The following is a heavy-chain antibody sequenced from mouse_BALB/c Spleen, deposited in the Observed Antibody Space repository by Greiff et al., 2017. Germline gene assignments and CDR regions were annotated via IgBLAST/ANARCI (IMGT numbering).Heavy chain of an antibody. CDR1: GFTFSSYG. CDR2: ISSGGSYT. J-gene: IGHJ1*01. Sequence: DVMLVESGGDLVKPGGSLKLSCAASGFTFSSYGMSWVRQTPDKRLEWVATISSGGSYTYYPDSVKGRFTISRDNAKNTLYLQMSSLKSEDTAMYYCARREDYGSSYWYFDVWGAGTTVTVSS. V-gene: IGHV5-6*02. CDR3: ARREDYGSSYWYFDV. D-gene: IGHD1-1*01.